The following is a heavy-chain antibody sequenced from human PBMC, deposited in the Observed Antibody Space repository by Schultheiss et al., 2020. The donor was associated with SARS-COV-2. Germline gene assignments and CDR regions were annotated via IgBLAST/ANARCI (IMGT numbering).Heavy chain of an antibody. Sequence: GGSLRLSCAASGFTFEDFAMHWVRQAPGKGLEWVSGISWNSGSIGYADSVKGRFTISRDNAKNSLYLQMNSLRAEDTALYYCARGWTSKTRTLAWGQGTLVTVSS. J-gene: IGHJ4*02. CDR2: ISWNSGSI. CDR1: GFTFEDFA. CDR3: ARGWTSKTRTLA. D-gene: IGHD6-19*01. V-gene: IGHV3-9*01.